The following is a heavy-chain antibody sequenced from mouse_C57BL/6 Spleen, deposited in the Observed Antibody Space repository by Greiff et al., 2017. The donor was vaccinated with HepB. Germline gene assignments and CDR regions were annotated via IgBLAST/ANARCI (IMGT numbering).Heavy chain of an antibody. CDR3: ARDAITTVVADAMDY. CDR2: IDPSDSET. CDR1: GYTFTSYW. Sequence: QVQLQQPGAELVRPGSSVKLSCKASGYTFTSYWMHWVKQRPIQGLEWIGNIDPSDSETHYNQKFKDKATLTVDKSSSTAYMQLSSLTSEDSAVYYGARDAITTVVADAMDYWGQGTSVTVSS. D-gene: IGHD1-1*01. J-gene: IGHJ4*01. V-gene: IGHV1-52*01.